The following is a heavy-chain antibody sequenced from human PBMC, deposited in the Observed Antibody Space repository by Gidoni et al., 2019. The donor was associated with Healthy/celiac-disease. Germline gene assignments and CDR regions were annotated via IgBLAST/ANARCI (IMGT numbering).Heavy chain of an antibody. V-gene: IGHV3-49*04. CDR3: TRDEGLWLDYYGMDV. CDR2: IRSKADGATT. J-gene: IGHJ6*02. D-gene: IGHD5-18*01. CDR1: GFTLGDYG. Sequence: EVLRLQSGAGLLEPERSLPPSSTASGFTLGDYGMSWVRQAPGKGLEWVGVIRSKADGATTEDAASVKGRFTISRDESKSIAYLQMNSLKTEDTAVYYGTRDEGLWLDYYGMDVWGQGTTVTVSS.